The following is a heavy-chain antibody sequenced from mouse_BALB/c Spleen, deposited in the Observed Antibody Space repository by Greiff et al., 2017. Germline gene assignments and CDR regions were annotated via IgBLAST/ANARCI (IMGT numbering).Heavy chain of an antibody. D-gene: IGHD2-3*01. J-gene: IGHJ3*01. CDR2: ISYSGST. V-gene: IGHV3-2*02. CDR1: GYSITSDYA. CDR3: AREGDGPAWFAY. Sequence: EVKLMESGPGLVKPSQSLSLTCTVTGYSITSDYAWNWIRQFPGNKLEWMGYISYSGSTSYNPSLKSRISITRDTSKNQFFLQLNSVTTEDTATYYCAREGDGPAWFAYWGQGTLVTVSA.